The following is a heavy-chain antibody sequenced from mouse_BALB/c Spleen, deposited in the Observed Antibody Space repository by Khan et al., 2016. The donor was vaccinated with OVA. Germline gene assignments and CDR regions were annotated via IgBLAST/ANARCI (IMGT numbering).Heavy chain of an antibody. CDR2: ISSGGDNT. Sequence: EVELVESGGGLVKPGGSLKLSCAASGFTFSSYTMSWVRQTPEKRLEWVATISSGGDNTYYPDSVKGRFTISSDNAKNNLYLQMSSLRYEDTALYYCARSNYGTFAYWGQGTLVTVSA. D-gene: IGHD2-1*01. J-gene: IGHJ3*01. V-gene: IGHV5-9*03. CDR1: GFTFSSYT. CDR3: ARSNYGTFAY.